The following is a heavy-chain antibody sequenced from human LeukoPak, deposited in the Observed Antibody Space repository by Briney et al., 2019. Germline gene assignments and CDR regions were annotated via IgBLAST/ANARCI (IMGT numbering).Heavy chain of an antibody. CDR3: ARDHTIVLMGYGMDV. CDR2: ISYDGSNK. D-gene: IGHD2-8*01. J-gene: IGHJ6*02. Sequence: PGGSLRLSCEASGFTFSSYAMHWVRQAPGKGLEWVAVISYDGSNKYYADSVRGRFTISRDNSKNTLYLQMNSLRAEDTAVYYCARDHTIVLMGYGMDVWGQGTTVTVSS. V-gene: IGHV3-30-3*01. CDR1: GFTFSSYA.